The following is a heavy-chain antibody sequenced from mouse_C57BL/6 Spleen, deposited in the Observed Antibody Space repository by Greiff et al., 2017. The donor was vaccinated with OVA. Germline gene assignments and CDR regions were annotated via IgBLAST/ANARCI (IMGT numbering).Heavy chain of an antibody. CDR1: GYTFTSYW. J-gene: IGHJ1*03. D-gene: IGHD2-3*01. Sequence: QVQLQQPGAELVKPGASVKLSCKASGYTFTSYWMHWVKQRPGQGLEWIGMIHPNSGSTNYNEKFKSKATLTVDKSSSTAYMQLRSLTSEDSAVYYCAGDGYPYWYFDVWGTGTTVTVSS. CDR2: IHPNSGST. CDR3: AGDGYPYWYFDV. V-gene: IGHV1-64*01.